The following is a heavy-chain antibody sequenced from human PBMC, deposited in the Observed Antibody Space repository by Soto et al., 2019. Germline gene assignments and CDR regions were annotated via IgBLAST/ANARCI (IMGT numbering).Heavy chain of an antibody. CDR1: GFNFGVHA. CDR3: TRSLAIDFDS. V-gene: IGHV3-49*04. J-gene: IGHJ4*02. Sequence: PGGSLRLSCSASGFNFGVHAMIWVRQAPGKGLEWVGFIRMKAYGGTTDYAASVKGRFTISRDDSKSIAYLYMNSLKIEDTAVYYCTRSLAIDFDSWGQGTLVTVSS. CDR2: IRMKAYGGTT.